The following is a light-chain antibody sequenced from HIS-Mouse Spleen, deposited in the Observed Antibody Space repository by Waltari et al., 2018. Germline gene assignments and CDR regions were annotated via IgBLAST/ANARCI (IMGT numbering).Light chain of an antibody. CDR1: SSDVGSSNL. Sequence: QSALTQPASVSGSPGQSIPISCPVPSSDVGSSNLVSWYQQHPGKAPKLMSYEGSKRPSGVSNRFSGSKSGNTASLTISGLQAEDEADYYCCSYAGSSTWVFGGGTKLTVL. J-gene: IGLJ3*02. CDR3: CSYAGSSTWV. V-gene: IGLV2-23*01. CDR2: EGS.